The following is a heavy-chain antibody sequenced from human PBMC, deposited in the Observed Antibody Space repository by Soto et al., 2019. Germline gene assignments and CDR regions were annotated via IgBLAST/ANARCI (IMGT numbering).Heavy chain of an antibody. CDR1: GFSVSTSGVG. CDR3: ARHYGMATRYNWFDP. D-gene: IGHD5-12*01. V-gene: IGHV2-5*01. J-gene: IGHJ5*02. Sequence: QITLKESGPTLVKPTQPLRLTSTFSGFSVSTSGVGVVCVRQPPGKALKWLALSYWHDDRRYSPSLKSRPTITQDTSKNQVVLTMTNMDPVDTATYYCARHYGMATRYNWFDPWGQGTLVTVSS. CDR2: SYWHDDR.